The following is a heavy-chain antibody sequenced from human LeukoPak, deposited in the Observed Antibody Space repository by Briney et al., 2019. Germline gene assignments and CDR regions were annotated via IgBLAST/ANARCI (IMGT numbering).Heavy chain of an antibody. J-gene: IGHJ4*02. CDR2: ISGSGGST. D-gene: IGHD3-10*01. Sequence: GGSLRLSCAASGFAFNNYAMSWVRQAPGKGLEWVSGISGSGGSTYYADSVKGRFPISRDNSKNTLYLQMNSLRAEDTAVYYCAKEGSPRVRGVMDYWGQGTLVTVSS. CDR1: GFAFNNYA. CDR3: AKEGSPRVRGVMDY. V-gene: IGHV3-23*01.